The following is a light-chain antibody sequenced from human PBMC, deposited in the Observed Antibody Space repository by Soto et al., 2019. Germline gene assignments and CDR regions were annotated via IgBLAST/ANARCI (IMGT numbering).Light chain of an antibody. Sequence: DIQMTQSPSTLSASVGDRVTITCRASQSISSWLAWYQQKPGKAPKLLIYDASNLESGVPSRFSGGASGTEFTLTISSLQPDDFATYYCQQYSSYLFTFGPGTKVDIK. CDR3: QQYSSYLFT. V-gene: IGKV1-5*01. CDR1: QSISSW. CDR2: DAS. J-gene: IGKJ3*01.